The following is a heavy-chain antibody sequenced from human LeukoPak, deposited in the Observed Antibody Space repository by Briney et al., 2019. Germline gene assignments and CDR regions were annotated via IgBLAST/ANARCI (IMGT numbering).Heavy chain of an antibody. D-gene: IGHD2-15*01. Sequence: TSETLSLTCTVSGGSISSYYWSWIRQPPGKGLEWIGYIYYSGSTNYNPSLKSRVTISVDTSKNQFSLKLSSVTAADTAVYYCARMLRGVFDYWGQGTLVTVSS. CDR3: ARMLRGVFDY. V-gene: IGHV4-59*12. J-gene: IGHJ4*02. CDR1: GGSISSYY. CDR2: IYYSGST.